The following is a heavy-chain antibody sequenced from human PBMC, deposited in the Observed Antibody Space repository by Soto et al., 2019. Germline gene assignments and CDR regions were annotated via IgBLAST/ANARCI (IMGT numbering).Heavy chain of an antibody. CDR1: GFSLSTSGVG. CDR2: IYWDDDK. CDR3: AHRGSAITGTPRSYYFDY. J-gene: IGHJ4*02. D-gene: IGHD1-7*01. V-gene: IGHV2-5*02. Sequence: QITLKESGPTLVKPTQTLTLTCTFSGFSLSTSGVGVGWIRQPPGKALECLALIYWDDDKRYSPSLKSRLTITQDTSKNQVVLTMTNMDPVDTATYYCAHRGSAITGTPRSYYFDYWGQGTLVTVSS.